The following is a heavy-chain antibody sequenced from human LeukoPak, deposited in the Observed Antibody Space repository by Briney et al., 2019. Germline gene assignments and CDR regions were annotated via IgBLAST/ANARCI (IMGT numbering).Heavy chain of an antibody. Sequence: ASVKVSCKASGYTFTGYYMHWVRQAPGQGLEWMGWINPNSGGTNYAQKFQGRVTMTRDTSISTAYMELSRLRSDDTAVYYCARGYSSGHYSLWAFDIWGQGTMVTVSS. V-gene: IGHV1-2*02. J-gene: IGHJ3*02. CDR1: GYTFTGYY. CDR2: INPNSGGT. CDR3: ARGYSSGHYSLWAFDI. D-gene: IGHD3-22*01.